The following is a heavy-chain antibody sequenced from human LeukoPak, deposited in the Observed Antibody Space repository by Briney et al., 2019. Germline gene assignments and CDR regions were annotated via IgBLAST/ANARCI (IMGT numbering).Heavy chain of an antibody. D-gene: IGHD1-26*01. CDR2: IHNYETTE. J-gene: IGHJ4*02. CDR3: AKDDPTGRYL. CDR1: GFTFSTSW. V-gene: IGHV3-30*02. Sequence: GSLILSCAASGFTFSTSWMSWVRQPPGKGLEWVTFIHNYETTEYYADSVKGRFTISRDNSKNTVYLQMNSLRVEDTAVYYCAKDDPTGRYLWGQGTLVTVSS.